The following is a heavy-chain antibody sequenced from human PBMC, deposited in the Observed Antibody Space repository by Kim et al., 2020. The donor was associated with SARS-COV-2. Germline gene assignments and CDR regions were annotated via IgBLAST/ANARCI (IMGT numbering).Heavy chain of an antibody. V-gene: IGHV3-48*02. CDR2: ISSSSSTI. Sequence: GGSLRLSCAASGFTFSSYSMNWVRQAPGKGLEWVSYISSSSSTIYYADCVKGRFTISRDNAKNSLYLQMNSLRDEDTAVYYCASELGYCSSTSCYLAVTTRLRPDYWGQGTLVTVSS. J-gene: IGHJ4*02. CDR1: GFTFSSYS. D-gene: IGHD2-2*01. CDR3: ASELGYCSSTSCYLAVTTRLRPDY.